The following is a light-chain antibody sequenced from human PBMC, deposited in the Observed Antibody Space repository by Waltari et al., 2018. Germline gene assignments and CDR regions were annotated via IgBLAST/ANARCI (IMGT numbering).Light chain of an antibody. Sequence: EIVLTQSPGTLSLSSGERATLSCRASESISKYLAWYQQKPGQAPRLLIYHASSRATGIPDRFSGRGSGTYFSLTISRLEPEDFAVYYCQHYESLPVTFGQGTKVEIK. CDR3: QHYESLPVT. V-gene: IGKV3-20*01. CDR1: ESISKY. J-gene: IGKJ1*01. CDR2: HAS.